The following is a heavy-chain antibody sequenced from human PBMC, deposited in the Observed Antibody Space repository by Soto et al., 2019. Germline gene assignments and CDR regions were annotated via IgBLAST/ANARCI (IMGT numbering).Heavy chain of an antibody. V-gene: IGHV1-69*02. CDR2: IFPLTDIP. J-gene: IGHJ4*02. CDR3: ARGPLVVLNYFES. Sequence: QVQLVQSGAEVKKPGSSVKVSCKASGGTFRNYPINWVRQAPGQGLEWMGSIFPLTDIPDYAQNFQARLTISADKSTHTAYMELSSLTSDDTAMYFCARGPLVVLNYFESWGQGTLVTVSS. CDR1: GGTFRNYP.